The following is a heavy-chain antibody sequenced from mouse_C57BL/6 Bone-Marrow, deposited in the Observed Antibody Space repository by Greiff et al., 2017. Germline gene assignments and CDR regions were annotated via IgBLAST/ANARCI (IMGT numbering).Heavy chain of an antibody. CDR1: GYTFTSYW. CDR3: ARAAGYGSSPMDY. J-gene: IGHJ4*01. V-gene: IGHV1-50*01. CDR2: IDPSDSST. D-gene: IGHD1-1*01. Sequence: VQLQQPGAELVKPGASVKLSCKASGYTFTSYWMQWVKQRPGQGLEWIGEIDPSDSSTNYNQKFKGKATLTVDTSSSTAYMQLSSLTSEDSAVYYCARAAGYGSSPMDYWGQGTSVTVSS.